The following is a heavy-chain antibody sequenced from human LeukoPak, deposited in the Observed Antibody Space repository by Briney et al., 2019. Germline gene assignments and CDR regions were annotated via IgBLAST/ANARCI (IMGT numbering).Heavy chain of an antibody. CDR1: GFTFSSYA. V-gene: IGHV3-23*01. CDR3: AKDRSGYDFGGPDY. CDR2: ISGSGGST. D-gene: IGHD5-12*01. Sequence: GGSLRPSCAASGFTFSSYAMSWVRQAPGKGLEWVSAISGSGGSTYYADSVKGRFTISGDNSKNTLYLQMNSLRAEDTAVYYCAKDRSGYDFGGPDYWGQGTLVAVSS. J-gene: IGHJ4*02.